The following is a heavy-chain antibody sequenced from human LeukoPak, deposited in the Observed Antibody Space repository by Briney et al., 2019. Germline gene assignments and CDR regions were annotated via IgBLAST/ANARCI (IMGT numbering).Heavy chain of an antibody. V-gene: IGHV3-33*01. Sequence: GRSLRLSCAATGFTFSSYGMHWVRQAPGKGLEWVALIWYDGSSKHYADSVRGRFTISRDNSKNTLYLQMNSLRAEDTAVYYCARDFELSHWGQGTLVTVSS. CDR2: IWYDGSSK. CDR3: ARDFELSH. J-gene: IGHJ4*02. D-gene: IGHD3-16*02. CDR1: GFTFSSYG.